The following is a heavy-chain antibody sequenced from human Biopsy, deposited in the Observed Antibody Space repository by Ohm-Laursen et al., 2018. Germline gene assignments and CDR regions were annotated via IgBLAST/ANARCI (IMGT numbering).Heavy chain of an antibody. CDR1: GFSFSSYG. J-gene: IGHJ4*02. V-gene: IGHV3-30*18. CDR2: ISDDGRNK. CDR3: AKDLRNNDWGVEN. D-gene: IGHD3-9*01. Sequence: SLRLSCSASGFSFSSYGMHWVRQAPGKGLEWVAVISDDGRNKYYVDSVKGRFTISRDNSKDTLYLQMNNLRAEDTAVFYCAKDLRNNDWGVENWGQGTLVTVSS.